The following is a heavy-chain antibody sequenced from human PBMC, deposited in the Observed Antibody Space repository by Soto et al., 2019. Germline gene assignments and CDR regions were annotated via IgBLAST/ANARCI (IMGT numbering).Heavy chain of an antibody. CDR3: ARVAREDIVVVVAATPFAFDI. CDR1: GGTFSSYA. CDR2: IIPIFGTA. D-gene: IGHD2-15*01. Sequence: ASVKVSCKASGGTFSSYAISWVRQAPGQGLEWMGGIIPIFGTANYAQKFQGRVTITADESTSTAYMELSSLRSEDTAVYYCARVAREDIVVVVAATPFAFDIWGQGTMVTVSS. V-gene: IGHV1-69*13. J-gene: IGHJ3*02.